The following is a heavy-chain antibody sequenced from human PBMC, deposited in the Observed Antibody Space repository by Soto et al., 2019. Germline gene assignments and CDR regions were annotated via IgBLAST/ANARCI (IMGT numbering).Heavy chain of an antibody. Sequence: PSETLSLTCTVSGGSISSGGYYWSWIRQHPGKGLERIGYIYYSGSTYYNPSLKSRVTISVDTSKNQFSLKLSSVTAADTAVYYCARDLVVVAATQVYYYYGMDVWGQGTTVTVSS. D-gene: IGHD2-15*01. CDR1: GGSISSGGYY. V-gene: IGHV4-31*03. CDR3: ARDLVVVAATQVYYYYGMDV. CDR2: IYYSGST. J-gene: IGHJ6*02.